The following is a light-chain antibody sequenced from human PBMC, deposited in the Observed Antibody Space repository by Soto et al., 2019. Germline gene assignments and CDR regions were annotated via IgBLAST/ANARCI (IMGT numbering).Light chain of an antibody. Sequence: QTVVTQEPSLTVSPGGTVTLTCSPSSGAVTSGHSPSWFQQKPGQAPRALIYGTNNKHSWTPARFSGSLLGDKAALTLSGVQPEDEAAYYCLLHYGFAVLFGGGTKLTVL. V-gene: IGLV7-43*01. CDR2: GTN. CDR1: SGAVTSGHS. CDR3: LLHYGFAVL. J-gene: IGLJ2*01.